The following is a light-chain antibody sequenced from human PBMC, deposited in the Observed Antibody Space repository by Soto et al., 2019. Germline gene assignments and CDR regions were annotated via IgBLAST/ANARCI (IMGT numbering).Light chain of an antibody. CDR2: DAS. V-gene: IGKV1-5*01. Sequence: DIQMTQSPSTLSASVGXRVTITCRASQSIGRFLAWYQHQPGKAPKLLIYDASTLESGVPSRFSGTGSGTEFTFSITSLQPEDFGTYYCQQCYMGWTFGQGTKGDIK. J-gene: IGKJ1*01. CDR1: QSIGRF. CDR3: QQCYMGWT.